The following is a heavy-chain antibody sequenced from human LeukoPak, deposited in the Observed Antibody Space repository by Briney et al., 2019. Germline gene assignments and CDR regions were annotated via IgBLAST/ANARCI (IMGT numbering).Heavy chain of an antibody. CDR3: ARDPKGGYFDY. J-gene: IGHJ4*02. V-gene: IGHV3-48*03. D-gene: IGHD3-16*01. Sequence: PGGSLRLSCAASAFTFSSYEMNWVRQAPGKGLEWVSYISSSGSTIYYADSVKGRFTISRDNAKNSLYLQMNSLRAEDTAVYYCARDPKGGYFDYWGQGTLVTVSS. CDR1: AFTFSSYE. CDR2: ISSSGSTI.